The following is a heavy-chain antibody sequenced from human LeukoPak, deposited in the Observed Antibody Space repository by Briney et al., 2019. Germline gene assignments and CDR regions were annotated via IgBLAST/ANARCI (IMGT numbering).Heavy chain of an antibody. CDR3: ARDGGGYILDAFDI. J-gene: IGHJ3*02. CDR1: GGSISSYY. CDR2: IYYSGST. D-gene: IGHD5-24*01. V-gene: IGHV4-59*01. Sequence: SETLSLTCTVSGGSISSYYWSWIRQPPGKGLEWIGYIYYSGSTNYNPSLKSRVTISVDTSKNQFSLKLSSVTAADTAVYYCARDGGGYILDAFDIWGQGTMVTVSS.